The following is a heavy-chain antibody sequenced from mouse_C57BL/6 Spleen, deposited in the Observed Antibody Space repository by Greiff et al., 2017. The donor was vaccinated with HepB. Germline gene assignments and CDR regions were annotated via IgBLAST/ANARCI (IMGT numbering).Heavy chain of an antibody. J-gene: IGHJ4*01. CDR1: GFTFSSYT. CDR2: ISGGGGNT. Sequence: EVMLVESGGGLVKPGGSLKLSCAASGFTFSSYTMSWVRQTPEKRLEWVATISGGGGNTYYPDSVKGRFTISRDNAKNTLYLQMSSMRSEDTALYYGARRYYYGSSYGYAMDYWGQGTSVTVSS. CDR3: ARRYYYGSSYGYAMDY. V-gene: IGHV5-9*01. D-gene: IGHD1-1*01.